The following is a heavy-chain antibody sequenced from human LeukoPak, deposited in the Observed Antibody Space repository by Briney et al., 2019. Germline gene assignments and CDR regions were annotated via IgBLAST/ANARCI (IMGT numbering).Heavy chain of an antibody. CDR3: AKDKEYSSSFDY. Sequence: GGSLRLSCAASGFTFSIYAMSWVRQAPGKGLEWVSAISGSGGSTYYADSVKGRFTISRDNSKNTLYLQMNSLRAEDTAVYYCAKDKEYSSSFDYWGQGTLVTVSS. CDR1: GFTFSIYA. V-gene: IGHV3-23*01. J-gene: IGHJ4*02. CDR2: ISGSGGST. D-gene: IGHD6-6*01.